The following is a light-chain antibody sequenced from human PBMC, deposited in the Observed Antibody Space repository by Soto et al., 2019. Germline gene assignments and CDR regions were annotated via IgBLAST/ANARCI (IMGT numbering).Light chain of an antibody. CDR3: QHYKTYSRT. V-gene: IGKV1-5*03. CDR2: KAS. J-gene: IGKJ1*01. CDR1: QSISSW. Sequence: DIQMTQSPSTLSASVGERVTMTCRASQSISSWLAWYQQKPGKAPNLLIYKASSLESGVPSRFSGSGSGTEFTLTISSLQPDDFATYYCQHYKTYSRTFGQGTKVEIK.